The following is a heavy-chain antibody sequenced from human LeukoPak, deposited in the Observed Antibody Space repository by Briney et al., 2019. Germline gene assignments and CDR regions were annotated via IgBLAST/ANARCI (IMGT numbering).Heavy chain of an antibody. CDR3: ARGYFDTSGSSNPFDY. V-gene: IGHV4-4*09. Sequence: PSETLSLTCTVSGGSISSYYWSWIRQPPGRGLEWIASIHSSGTTKYNPSLKSRVTMSVDTSKNQFSLRLTSVTAADTAVYFCARGYFDTSGSSNPFDYWGQGALVTVSS. J-gene: IGHJ4*02. CDR1: GGSISSYY. CDR2: IHSSGTT. D-gene: IGHD3-22*01.